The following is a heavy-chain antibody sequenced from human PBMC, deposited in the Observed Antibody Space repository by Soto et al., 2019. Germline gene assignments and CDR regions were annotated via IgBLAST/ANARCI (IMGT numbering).Heavy chain of an antibody. CDR1: GGTFSSYA. J-gene: IGHJ4*02. Sequence: ASVKVSCKASGGTFSSYAISWVRQAPGQGLEWMGGIIPIFGTANYAQKFQGRVTITADESTSTAYMELSSLRSEDTAVYYCAGSRGGVVPQGNFCDYWGQGTLVTVSS. CDR3: AGSRGGVVPQGNFCDY. CDR2: IIPIFGTA. D-gene: IGHD2-2*01. V-gene: IGHV1-69*13.